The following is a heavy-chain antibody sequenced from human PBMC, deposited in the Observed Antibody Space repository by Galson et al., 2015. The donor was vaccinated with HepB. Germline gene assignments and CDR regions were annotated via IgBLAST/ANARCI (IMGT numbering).Heavy chain of an antibody. J-gene: IGHJ3*02. V-gene: IGHV1-18*04. CDR3: AGVATTHLARLNAFDI. CDR2: ISAYNGNT. D-gene: IGHD5-12*01. CDR1: GYTFTSYG. Sequence: SVKVSCKASGYTFTSYGISWVRQAPGQGLEWMGWISAYNGNTNYAQKLQGRVTMTTDTSTSTAYMELRSLRSDDTAVYYCAGVATTHLARLNAFDIWGQGTMVTVSS.